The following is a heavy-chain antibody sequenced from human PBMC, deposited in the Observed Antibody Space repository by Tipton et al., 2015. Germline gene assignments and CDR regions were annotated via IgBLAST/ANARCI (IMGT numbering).Heavy chain of an antibody. CDR1: GGSVNSGSFF. CDR3: ARATQSDFWSARPRPHWCDP. D-gene: IGHD3-3*01. CDR2: IFRTGNT. V-gene: IGHV4-61*01. J-gene: IGHJ5*02. Sequence: TLSLTCTVSGGSVNSGSFFWSWIRLPTGKGLEWIGDIFRTGNTYYNPSLKSRIAISMDTSKNQFSLSLNSMTAADTAVYYCARATQSDFWSARPRPHWCDPWGQGTLVTVSS.